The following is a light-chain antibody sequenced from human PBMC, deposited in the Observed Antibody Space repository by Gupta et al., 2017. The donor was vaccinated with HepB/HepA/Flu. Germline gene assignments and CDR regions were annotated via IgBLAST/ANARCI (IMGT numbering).Light chain of an antibody. J-gene: IGLJ3*02. CDR2: GDN. CDR3: ATWDDNLIGRV. V-gene: IGLV1-44*01. Sequence: SVLTQPPSASGTPGQRVTISCSGSSSNIGGNSVNWYQQFPGAAPKLLIYGDNKRPAGVPDRFFGSKSGTSASLAISGLHSEDEADYYCATWDDNLIGRVFGGGTKVTVL. CDR1: SSNIGGNS.